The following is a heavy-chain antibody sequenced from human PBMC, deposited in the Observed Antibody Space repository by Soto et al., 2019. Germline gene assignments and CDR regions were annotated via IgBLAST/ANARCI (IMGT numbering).Heavy chain of an antibody. J-gene: IGHJ4*02. D-gene: IGHD6-13*01. CDR3: ARDVSSSWYYFDY. CDR2: INAGNGNT. CDR1: GYTFTSYA. Sequence: ASVKVSCKASGYTFTSYAMHWVRQAPGQRLEWMGWINAGNGNTKYSQKFQGRVTITRDTSASTAYMELSSLRSEDTAVYYCARDVSSSWYYFDYWGPGTLVTVSS. V-gene: IGHV1-3*01.